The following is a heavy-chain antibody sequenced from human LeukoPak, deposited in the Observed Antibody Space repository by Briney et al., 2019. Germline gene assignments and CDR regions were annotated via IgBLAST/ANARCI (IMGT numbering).Heavy chain of an antibody. Sequence: SETLSLTCTVSGGSISSGGYYWSWIRQPPGKGLEWIGYIDHSGSTYYNPSLKSRVTISVDTSKNQFSLKLSSVTAADTAVYYCARSGDIVVVPAAINFDYWGQGTLVTVSS. D-gene: IGHD2-2*01. J-gene: IGHJ4*02. V-gene: IGHV4-30-2*02. CDR3: ARSGDIVVVPAAINFDY. CDR2: IDHSGST. CDR1: GGSISSGGYY.